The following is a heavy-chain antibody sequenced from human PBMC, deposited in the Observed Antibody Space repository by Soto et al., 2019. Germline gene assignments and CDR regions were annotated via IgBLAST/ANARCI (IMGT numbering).Heavy chain of an antibody. V-gene: IGHV4-31*03. Sequence: LSLTCTVSGGSITTGGSYWSWIRQHPGKGLEWIGNIYHSGNTYYNPSLKSRLTISVDTSKNHFSLMVDSVTAADTAVYYCARARFQVLYGKPYFDSWGQGTLVTVSS. CDR1: GGSITTGGSY. D-gene: IGHD2-2*02. CDR2: IYHSGNT. CDR3: ARARFQVLYGKPYFDS. J-gene: IGHJ4*02.